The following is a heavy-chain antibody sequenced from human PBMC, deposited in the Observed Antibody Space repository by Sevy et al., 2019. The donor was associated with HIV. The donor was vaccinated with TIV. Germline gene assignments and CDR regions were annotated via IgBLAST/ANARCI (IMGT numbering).Heavy chain of an antibody. V-gene: IGHV3-11*06. D-gene: IGHD6-19*01. J-gene: IGHJ4*02. Sequence: GRSLRLSCAASGFTFSDYYMSWIRQAPGKGLEWVSYISSSSSYTNYADSVKGRFTISRDNAKNSLYLQMNSLRAEDTAVYYCAWSIAVVGVDYWGQGTLVTVSS. CDR1: GFTFSDYY. CDR2: ISSSSSYT. CDR3: AWSIAVVGVDY.